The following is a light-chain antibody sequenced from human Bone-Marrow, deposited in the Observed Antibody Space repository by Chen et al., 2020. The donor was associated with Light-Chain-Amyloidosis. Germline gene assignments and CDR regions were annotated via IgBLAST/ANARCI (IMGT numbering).Light chain of an antibody. CDR1: DLPTKY. CDR2: RDT. V-gene: IGLV3-25*03. Sequence: SYDLTQPPSLSVSPGQTPRISCSGDDLPTKYAYWYQQKPGQAPVLVIHRDTERPSGISERFSGSSSGTTATLTISGVQAEDEADYHCQSADSSGTYEVIFGGGTKLTVL. J-gene: IGLJ2*01. CDR3: QSADSSGTYEVI.